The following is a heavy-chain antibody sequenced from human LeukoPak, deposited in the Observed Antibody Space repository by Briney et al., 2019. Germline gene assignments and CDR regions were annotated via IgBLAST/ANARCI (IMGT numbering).Heavy chain of an antibody. J-gene: IGHJ4*02. V-gene: IGHV3-30*02. CDR1: GFTFSSYA. CDR2: ILYDGSNK. D-gene: IGHD1-1*01. Sequence: GGSLRLSCAASGFTFSSYAMHWVRQAPGKGLEWVAFILYDGSNKYYADSVKGRFTISRDNSKNTLFLQMNSLRAEDTAIYYCAKDGNPFDYWGQGTLSPSPQ. CDR3: AKDGNPFDY.